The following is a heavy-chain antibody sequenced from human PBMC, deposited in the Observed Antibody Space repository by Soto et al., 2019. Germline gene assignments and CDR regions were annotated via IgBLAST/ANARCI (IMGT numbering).Heavy chain of an antibody. CDR3: ARGSPPSRWFHP. D-gene: IGHD2-15*01. J-gene: IGHJ5*02. V-gene: IGHV4-30-2*01. Sequence: QLQLQESGSGLVKPSQTLSLTCAVSGGSISSGSYSWSWIRQPPGKGLEWIGYIYPSGSTYYNPSLRSRVTISVDRSKNQISLKLSSVTAADTAVYYCARGSPPSRWFHPWGQGTLVTVSS. CDR1: GGSISSGSYS. CDR2: IYPSGST.